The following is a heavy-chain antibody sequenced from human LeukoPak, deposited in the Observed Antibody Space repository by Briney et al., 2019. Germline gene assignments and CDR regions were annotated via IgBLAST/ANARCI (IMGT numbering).Heavy chain of an antibody. J-gene: IGHJ4*02. CDR2: INHSGTT. V-gene: IGHV4-34*01. Sequence: SETLSLTCAVYGGSFSDYYWSWIRQPPGKGLEWIGEINHSGTTNYSPSLKSRVSVSVDTSKNQFSLKLNSVTAADAAMYYCASHYSSGSYRYTGSFDSWGQGMLVNVSS. CDR3: ASHYSSGSYRYTGSFDS. D-gene: IGHD3-16*02. CDR1: GGSFSDYY.